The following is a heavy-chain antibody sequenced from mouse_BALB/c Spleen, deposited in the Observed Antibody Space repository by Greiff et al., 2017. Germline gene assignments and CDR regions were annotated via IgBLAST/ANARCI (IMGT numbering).Heavy chain of an antibody. D-gene: IGHD1-1*01. Sequence: VKLMESGPGLVAPSQSLSITCTVSGFSLTSYGVHWVRQPPGKGLEWLGVIWAGGSTNYNSALMSRLSISKDNSKSQVFLKMNSLQTDDTAMYYCARDYYGGAMDYWGQGTSVTVSS. CDR3: ARDYYGGAMDY. V-gene: IGHV2-9*02. J-gene: IGHJ4*01. CDR1: GFSLTSYG. CDR2: IWAGGST.